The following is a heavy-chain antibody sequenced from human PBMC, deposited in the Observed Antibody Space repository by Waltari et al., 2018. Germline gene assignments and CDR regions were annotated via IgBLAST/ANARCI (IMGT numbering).Heavy chain of an antibody. CDR1: GFTFSSYS. CDR2: IISSSYL. J-gene: IGHJ3*02. D-gene: IGHD3-22*01. V-gene: IGHV3-21*01. Sequence: EVQLVESGGGLVKPGGSLRLSCAASGFTFSSYSMNWVRQAPGKGLEGVSSIISSSYLYYADSGKGRFTISRDNAKNSLYLQMNSLRAEDTALYYCARDGANSSDAFDIWGQGTMVTVSS. CDR3: ARDGANSSDAFDI.